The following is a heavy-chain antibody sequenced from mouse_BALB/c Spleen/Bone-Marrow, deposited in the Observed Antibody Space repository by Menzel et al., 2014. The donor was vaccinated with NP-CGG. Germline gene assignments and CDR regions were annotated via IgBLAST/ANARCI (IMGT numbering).Heavy chain of an antibody. V-gene: IGHV14-3*02. Sequence: EVQLQQSGAELVKPGASVKLSCTASGFNIKDTYMHWVEQRPEQGLERIGRIDPANGNTKYDPKFQGKATITADTSSNTAYLQLSSLTSEDTAVYYCARNYGYGKSFAYWGQGTLVTVSA. CDR3: ARNYGYGKSFAY. D-gene: IGHD2-2*01. CDR1: GFNIKDTY. J-gene: IGHJ3*01. CDR2: IDPANGNT.